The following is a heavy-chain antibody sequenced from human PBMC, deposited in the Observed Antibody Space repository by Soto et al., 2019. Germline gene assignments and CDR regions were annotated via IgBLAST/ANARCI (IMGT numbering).Heavy chain of an antibody. D-gene: IGHD6-19*01. V-gene: IGHV4-30-4*01. Sequence: SETLSLTCTVSGGSISSGDYCWNWIRQPPGKGLEWIGYIYYSGSTYYNPSLKSRVTMSVDTSKNQFSLKLSSVTAADTAVYYCAREAIERWLVQPHNWFDPWGQGTLVTVSS. J-gene: IGHJ5*02. CDR1: GGSISSGDYC. CDR3: AREAIERWLVQPHNWFDP. CDR2: IYYSGST.